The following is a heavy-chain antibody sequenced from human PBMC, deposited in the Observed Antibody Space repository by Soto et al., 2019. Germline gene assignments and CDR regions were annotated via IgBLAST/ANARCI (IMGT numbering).Heavy chain of an antibody. CDR3: ARHFVGYCSSTSCYGSNYYGMDV. D-gene: IGHD2-2*01. V-gene: IGHV5-10-1*01. CDR1: GDSFTSYW. Sequence: LGESMKISCKCSGDSFTSYWISRVRQMPGKGLEWMGRIDPSDSYTNYSPSFQGHVTISADKSISTAYLQWSSPKASDTAMYYCARHFVGYCSSTSCYGSNYYGMDVWGQGTTVTVSS. CDR2: IDPSDSYT. J-gene: IGHJ6*02.